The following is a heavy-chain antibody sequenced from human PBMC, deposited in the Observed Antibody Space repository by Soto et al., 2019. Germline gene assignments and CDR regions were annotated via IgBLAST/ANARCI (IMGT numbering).Heavy chain of an antibody. CDR1: GFMFSNAY. D-gene: IGHD3-10*01. CDR3: TTRGPTWTSDY. J-gene: IGHJ4*02. CDR2: VKSKTDGGTI. Sequence: EVQLVESGGGLVEPGGSLRLSCAASGFMFSNAYMTWVRQTPGKGLEWVGRVKSKTDGGTIDYAAPVKGRFTISGDDSKNTLYQQMNSLKTEDTAVYYCTTRGPTWTSDYWGQGTLVTVSS. V-gene: IGHV3-15*01.